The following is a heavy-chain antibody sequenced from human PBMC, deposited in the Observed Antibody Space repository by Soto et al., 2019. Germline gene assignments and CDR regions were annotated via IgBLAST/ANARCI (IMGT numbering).Heavy chain of an antibody. J-gene: IGHJ4*02. Sequence: GASVKVSCKASGYTFTSYGISWVRQAPGQGLEWMGWISAYNGNTNYAQKLQGRVTMTTDTSTSTAYMELRSLRSDDTAVYYCARDKLLYDFWSGYYDGTPFDYWGQGTLVTVSS. V-gene: IGHV1-18*01. D-gene: IGHD3-3*01. CDR1: GYTFTSYG. CDR2: ISAYNGNT. CDR3: ARDKLLYDFWSGYYDGTPFDY.